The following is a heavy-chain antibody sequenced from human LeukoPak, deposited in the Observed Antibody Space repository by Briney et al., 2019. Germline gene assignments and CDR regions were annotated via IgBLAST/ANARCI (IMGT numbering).Heavy chain of an antibody. D-gene: IGHD2-2*01. CDR1: GGTFSSYA. V-gene: IGHV1-69*05. J-gene: IGHJ4*02. CDR3: ARDLDSCSSTSCSSGPFDY. CDR2: IIPIFGTA. Sequence: SVKVSCKASGGTFSSYAISWVRQAPGQGLEWMGGIIPIFGTANYAQKFQGRVTITTDESTSTAYMELSSLRSEDTAVYYCARDLDSCSSTSCSSGPFDYWGKGTLVTVSS.